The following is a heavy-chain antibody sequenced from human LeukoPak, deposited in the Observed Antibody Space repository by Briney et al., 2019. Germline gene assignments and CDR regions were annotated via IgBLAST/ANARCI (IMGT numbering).Heavy chain of an antibody. J-gene: IGHJ4*02. Sequence: GGSLRLSCAASEFTFSSYGMHWVRQAPGKGLEWVAVISYDGSSKDYAESVKGRFTISRDNSKNTLYLQMNSLRVEDTAVYYCARSLYFDYWGQGTLVTVSS. CDR3: ARSLYFDY. V-gene: IGHV3-30*03. CDR1: EFTFSSYG. CDR2: ISYDGSSK.